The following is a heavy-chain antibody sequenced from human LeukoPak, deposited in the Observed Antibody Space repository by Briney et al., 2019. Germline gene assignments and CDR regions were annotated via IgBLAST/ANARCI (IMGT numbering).Heavy chain of an antibody. CDR1: GFTFSSYA. CDR2: ISGSGGTT. J-gene: IGHJ4*02. Sequence: GGSLRLSCAVSGFTFSSYAMSWVRQAPGKGPEWVSAISGSGGTTYYADSMKGRFTISRDNSKNTLYLQMNSLRAEDTAVYYCARETRSGYSYGGPLGYWGQGTLVTVSS. D-gene: IGHD5-18*01. V-gene: IGHV3-23*01. CDR3: ARETRSGYSYGGPLGY.